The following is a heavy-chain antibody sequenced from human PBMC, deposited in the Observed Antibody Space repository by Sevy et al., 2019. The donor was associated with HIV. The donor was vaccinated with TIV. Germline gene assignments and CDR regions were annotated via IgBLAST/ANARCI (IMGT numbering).Heavy chain of an antibody. CDR2: INQDGGER. J-gene: IGHJ3*02. D-gene: IGHD6-13*01. Sequence: GGSLRLSCAASGFTFNKYWMTWVRQTPGKGLEWVADINQDGGERRYVNYVKGRFTISRDNAKKSVYLQMNSLRADDTAVYFCARDMWAQQEGDAFDIWGQGTMVTVSS. CDR3: ARDMWAQQEGDAFDI. V-gene: IGHV3-7*03. CDR1: GFTFNKYW.